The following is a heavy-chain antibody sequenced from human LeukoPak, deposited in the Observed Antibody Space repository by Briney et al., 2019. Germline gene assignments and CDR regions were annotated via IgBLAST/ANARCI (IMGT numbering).Heavy chain of an antibody. J-gene: IGHJ6*03. CDR1: GGSISSYY. V-gene: IGHV4-59*08. D-gene: IGHD3-16*02. Sequence: SETLSLTCTVSGGSISSYYWSWIRQSPGTGLEWIGYIYVTGTRYNPYLQSRVTISVDRSRNQFFLKMTSVTAADTAVYYCARHIGGGIEDMDVWGRGTKVTVSS. CDR2: IYVTGT. CDR3: ARHIGGGIEDMDV.